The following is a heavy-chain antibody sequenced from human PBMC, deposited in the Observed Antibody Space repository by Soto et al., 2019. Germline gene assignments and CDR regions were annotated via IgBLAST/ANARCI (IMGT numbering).Heavy chain of an antibody. CDR3: ARVPYYYDSSGYSVDY. Sequence: GGSLRLSCAASGFTFSSYWMSWVRQAPGKGLEWVANIKQDGSEKYYVDSVKGRFTISRDNAKNSLYLQMNSLRAEDTAVYYCARVPYYYDSSGYSVDYWGQGTLVTVSS. D-gene: IGHD3-22*01. CDR2: IKQDGSEK. CDR1: GFTFSSYW. V-gene: IGHV3-7*01. J-gene: IGHJ4*02.